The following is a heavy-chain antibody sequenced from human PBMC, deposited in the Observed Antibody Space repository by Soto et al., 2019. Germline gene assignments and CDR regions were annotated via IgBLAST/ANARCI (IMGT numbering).Heavy chain of an antibody. J-gene: IGHJ3*01. D-gene: IGHD3-16*01. CDR1: GGTFSTYT. V-gene: IGHV1-69*18. Sequence: QVQLVQSGAEVRKPGSSVKVSCKASGGTFSTYTIYWVRQAPGRGLEWVGRIIPLFGTTKYAQNFQGRVTMTAEESTSTAYMELSSLRAEDTAVYYCARRIDDRAEDAFYVWGEGTAVSVSA. CDR2: IIPLFGTT. CDR3: ARRIDDRAEDAFYV.